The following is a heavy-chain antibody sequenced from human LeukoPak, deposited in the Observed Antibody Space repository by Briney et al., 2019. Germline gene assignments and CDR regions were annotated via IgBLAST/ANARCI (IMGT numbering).Heavy chain of an antibody. CDR2: ISYDGNNK. CDR3: ALVGDYYGMDV. J-gene: IGHJ6*02. D-gene: IGHD3-10*01. V-gene: IGHV3-30*03. CDR1: GFTFSNYG. Sequence: GGSLRLSCAASGFTFSNYGMHWVRQAPGKGLEWVAVISYDGNNKYYADSVKGRFTISRDNSKNTLYLQMNSPRAEDTAVYYCALVGDYYGMDVWGQGTTVTVSS.